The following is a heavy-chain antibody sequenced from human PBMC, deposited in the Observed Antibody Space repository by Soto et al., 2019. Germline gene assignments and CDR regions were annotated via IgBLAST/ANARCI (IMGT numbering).Heavy chain of an antibody. D-gene: IGHD3-3*01. CDR3: AREAGDFVQVPYY. Sequence: QVRLQESGPKLVRPSQTLSLTCSVSGVSINRGDYYWSWIRQSPVRGLEWIGSIYYNGDTNYNPYPGSRVTMSVDTSKNQFFLDLQSVAAADTAVYFCAREAGDFVQVPYYWGQGTLLTVSS. J-gene: IGHJ4*02. CDR2: IYYNGDT. CDR1: GVSINRGDYY. V-gene: IGHV4-30-4*01.